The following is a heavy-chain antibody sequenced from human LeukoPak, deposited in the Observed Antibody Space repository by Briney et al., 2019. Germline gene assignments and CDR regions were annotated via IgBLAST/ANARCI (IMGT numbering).Heavy chain of an antibody. CDR3: ARQVPGYCSGGSCSYNWFDP. V-gene: IGHV4-59*08. D-gene: IGHD2-15*01. CDR1: GGSISSYY. Sequence: SETLSLTRTVSGGSISSYYWSWIRQPPGKGLEWIGYIYYSGSTNYNPSLKSRVTISVDTSKNQFSLKLSSVTAADTAVYYCARQVPGYCSGGSCSYNWFDPWGQGTLVTVSS. J-gene: IGHJ5*02. CDR2: IYYSGST.